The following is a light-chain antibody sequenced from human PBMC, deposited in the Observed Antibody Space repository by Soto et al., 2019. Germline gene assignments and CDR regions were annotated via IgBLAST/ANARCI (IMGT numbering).Light chain of an antibody. CDR2: EVR. CDR1: SSDVGGYNY. J-gene: IGLJ3*02. V-gene: IGLV2-14*01. Sequence: QSALTQPASVSGSPGQPITISCTGTSSDVGGYNYVSWYQQRPGEAPKLIISEVRNRPSGISYRFTGSKSGNTASLTISGLQAEDEADYYCSSYTTTSTLVFGGGTKLTVL. CDR3: SSYTTTSTLV.